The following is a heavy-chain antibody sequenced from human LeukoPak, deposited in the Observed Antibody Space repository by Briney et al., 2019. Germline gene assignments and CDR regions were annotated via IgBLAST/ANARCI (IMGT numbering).Heavy chain of an antibody. CDR1: GFTFSSYS. CDR2: ISSSSSYI. V-gene: IGHV3-21*01. CDR3: ARDGSSGSYSDYYYYMDV. D-gene: IGHD1-26*01. Sequence: NPGGSLRLSCAASGFTFSSYSMNWVRQAPGKGLEWVSSISSSSSYIYYADSVKGRFTISRDNAKNSLYLQMNSLRAEDTAVYYCARDGSSGSYSDYYYYMDVWGKGTTVTVSS. J-gene: IGHJ6*03.